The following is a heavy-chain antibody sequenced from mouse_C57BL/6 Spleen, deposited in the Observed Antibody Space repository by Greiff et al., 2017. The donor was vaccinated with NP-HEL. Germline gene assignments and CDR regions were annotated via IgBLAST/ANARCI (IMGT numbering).Heavy chain of an antibody. CDR2: ISYDGSN. V-gene: IGHV3-6*01. Sequence: VQLQESGPGLVKPSQSLSLTCSVTGYSITSGYYWNWIRQFPGNKLEWMGYISYDGSNNYNPSLKNHISITRDTSKNQFFLKLNSVTTEDTATYYCARAQGYAMDYWGQGTSVTVSS. CDR3: ARAQGYAMDY. J-gene: IGHJ4*01. CDR1: GYSITSGYY.